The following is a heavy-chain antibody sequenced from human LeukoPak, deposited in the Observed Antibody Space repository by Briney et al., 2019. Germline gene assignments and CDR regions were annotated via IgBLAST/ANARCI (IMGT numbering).Heavy chain of an antibody. CDR2: ISWNSGSI. D-gene: IGHD3-16*01. CDR1: GFIFDDYA. Sequence: GGSLSLSCAASGFIFDDYAMHWVRQAPGKGLEWVSGISWNSGSIGYADSVKGRFTISRDNAKNSLYLQMNGLRAGDTALYYCTKDTDFGAAPLRAEYFQHWARAPWSPSPQ. J-gene: IGHJ1*01. CDR3: TKDTDFGAAPLRAEYFQH. V-gene: IGHV3-9*01.